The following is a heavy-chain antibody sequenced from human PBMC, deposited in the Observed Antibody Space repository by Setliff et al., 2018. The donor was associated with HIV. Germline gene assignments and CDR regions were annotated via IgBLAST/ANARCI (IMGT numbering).Heavy chain of an antibody. J-gene: IGHJ4*02. CDR3: ASVARQVFKGADAYFDF. CDR2: IYYSGST. Sequence: PSETLSLTCTVSGGSIRSHYWSWIRGPPGKGLEWIGYIYYSGSTNYNPSLKSRVTIAVDTSKNQFSLRLSSVTAADTAVCYCASVARQVFKGADAYFDFWGQGTLVTVSS. CDR1: GGSIRSHY. V-gene: IGHV4-59*11. D-gene: IGHD1-26*01.